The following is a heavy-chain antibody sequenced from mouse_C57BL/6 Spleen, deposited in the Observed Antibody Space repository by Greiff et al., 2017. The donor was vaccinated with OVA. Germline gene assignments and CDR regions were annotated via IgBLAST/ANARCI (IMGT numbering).Heavy chain of an antibody. Sequence: VQLQESGPGLVAPSQSLSITCTVSGFSFTSYGVSWVRQPPGKGLEWLGVILGDGSTNYHSALISRLSISTENSNSQVLLKLNSLQTDDTATYYCAKGCCGGGYDYWGQGTTLTVSS. J-gene: IGHJ2*01. CDR3: AKGCCGGGYDY. D-gene: IGHD1-1*02. CDR2: ILGDGST. V-gene: IGHV2-3*01. CDR1: GFSFTSYG.